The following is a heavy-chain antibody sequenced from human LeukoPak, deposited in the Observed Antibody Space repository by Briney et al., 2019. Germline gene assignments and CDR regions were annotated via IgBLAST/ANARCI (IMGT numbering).Heavy chain of an antibody. D-gene: IGHD6-13*01. CDR1: GGSISSSNW. CDR2: IYHSGST. V-gene: IGHV4-4*02. J-gene: IGHJ5*02. CDR3: ARALGIAAAGTIYSWFDP. Sequence: PSETLSLTCAVSGGSISSSNWWSWVRPPPGKGLEWIGEIYHSGSTNYNPSLKSRVTISVDTSKNQFSLKLSSVTAADTAVYYCARALGIAAAGTIYSWFDPWGQGTLVTVSS.